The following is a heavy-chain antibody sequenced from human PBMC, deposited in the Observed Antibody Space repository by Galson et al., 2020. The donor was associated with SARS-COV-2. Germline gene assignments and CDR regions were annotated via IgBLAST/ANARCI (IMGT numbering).Heavy chain of an antibody. D-gene: IGHD1-26*01. J-gene: IGHJ5*02. V-gene: IGHV3-30*04. Sequence: AASGFTFSSYAMHCVRQAPGKGLEWVAVISYDGSNKYYADSVKGRFTISRDNSKNRLYLQMNSLRAEDTAVYYCARAGSGSYIDWFDPWGQGTLVTVSS. CDR1: GFTFSSYA. CDR2: ISYDGSNK. CDR3: ARAGSGSYIDWFDP.